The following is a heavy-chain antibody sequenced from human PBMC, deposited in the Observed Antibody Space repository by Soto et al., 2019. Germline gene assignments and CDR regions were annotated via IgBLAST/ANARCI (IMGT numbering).Heavy chain of an antibody. V-gene: IGHV3-49*04. CDR2: IRSKAYGGTT. Sequence: PVGSLRLSCTASGFTFGDYAMSWVRQAPGKGLEWVGFIRSKAYGGTTEYAASVKGRFTISRDDSKSIAYLQMNSLKTEDTAVYYCTRTWIQLWSYYYYYYGMDVWGQGTTVTVSS. J-gene: IGHJ6*02. CDR3: TRTWIQLWSYYYYYYGMDV. D-gene: IGHD5-18*01. CDR1: GFTFGDYA.